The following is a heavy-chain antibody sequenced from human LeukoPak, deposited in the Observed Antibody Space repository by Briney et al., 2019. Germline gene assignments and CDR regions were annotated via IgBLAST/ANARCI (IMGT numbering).Heavy chain of an antibody. V-gene: IGHV3-21*01. CDR1: GFTFSDYS. D-gene: IGHD2-2*01. CDR2: ISASSNYI. Sequence: GGSLRLSCAASGFTFSDYSMNWVRQAPGKGLEWVSSISASSNYIYYADSVKGRFTISRDNAKNSLYLQMSSLRAEDTAVYYCARDASTRCYLCEVDYWGQGTLVTVSS. J-gene: IGHJ4*02. CDR3: ARDASTRCYLCEVDY.